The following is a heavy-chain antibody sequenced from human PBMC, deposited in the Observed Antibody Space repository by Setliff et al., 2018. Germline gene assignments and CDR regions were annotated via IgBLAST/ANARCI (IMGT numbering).Heavy chain of an antibody. J-gene: IGHJ4*02. CDR1: GYSISSGHY. D-gene: IGHD4-17*01. Sequence: PSETLSLTCTVSGYSISSGHYWGWIRQPPGKGLEWIGSISHSGSTYYNPSLRSRVTISLDTSKNQFSPKLTSVTAADTAVYYCAGGSRYDYGWDFDHWGQGTLVTVSA. CDR3: AGGSRYDYGWDFDH. CDR2: ISHSGST. V-gene: IGHV4-38-2*02.